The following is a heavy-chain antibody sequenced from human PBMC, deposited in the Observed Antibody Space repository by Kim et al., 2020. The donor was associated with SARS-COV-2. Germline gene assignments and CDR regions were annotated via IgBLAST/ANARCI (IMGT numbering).Heavy chain of an antibody. CDR1: GYTFTSYY. D-gene: IGHD5-18*01. V-gene: IGHV1-46*01. J-gene: IGHJ4*02. CDR3: AGQGDTAMATPYYFDY. Sequence: ASVKVSCKASGYTFTSYYMHWVRQAPGQGLEWMGIINPSGGSTSYAQKFQGRVTMTRDTSTSTVYMELSSLRSEDTAVYYCAGQGDTAMATPYYFDYWGQGTLVTVSS. CDR2: INPSGGST.